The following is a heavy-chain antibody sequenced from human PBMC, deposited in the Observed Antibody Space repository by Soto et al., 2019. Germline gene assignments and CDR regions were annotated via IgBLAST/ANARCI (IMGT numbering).Heavy chain of an antibody. Sequence: QLQLQESGPGLVKRSETLSLTCTVSGGSISSSSYYWGWIRQPPGKGLEWIGSIYYSGTTYYNPSLKSRVTISVDTSKNQFSLRLSSVTAADTAVYYCGRLGIAVSVDYWGQGTLVTVSS. V-gene: IGHV4-39*01. D-gene: IGHD6-19*01. CDR3: GRLGIAVSVDY. CDR1: GGSISSSSYY. J-gene: IGHJ4*02. CDR2: IYYSGTT.